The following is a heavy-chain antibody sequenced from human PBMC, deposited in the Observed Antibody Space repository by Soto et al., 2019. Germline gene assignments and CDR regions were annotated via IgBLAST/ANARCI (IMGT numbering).Heavy chain of an antibody. CDR3: ARPNRDYYYYYGMDV. CDR2: ISYDGSNK. Sequence: GGSLRLSCAASGFTFSSYAMHWVRQAPGKGLEWVAVISYDGSNKYYADSVKGRFTISRDNSKNTLYLQMNSLRAEDTAVYYCARPNRDYYYYYGMDVWGQGTTVTVSS. J-gene: IGHJ6*02. CDR1: GFTFSSYA. V-gene: IGHV3-30-3*01.